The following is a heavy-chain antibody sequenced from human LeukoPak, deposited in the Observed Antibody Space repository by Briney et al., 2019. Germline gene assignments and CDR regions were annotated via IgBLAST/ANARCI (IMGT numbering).Heavy chain of an antibody. J-gene: IGHJ4*02. D-gene: IGHD3-3*01. CDR2: ISSSGTTI. CDR1: GFTFSDYY. Sequence: NTGGSLRLSCAASGFTFSDYYMTRIRKAPGKGLEWVSYISSSGTTIYYADSVKGRFTISRDNAENSLYLQMNSLRAEDTAVYYCARDGYDFWSGYYYFDYWGQGTLVTVSS. CDR3: ARDGYDFWSGYYYFDY. V-gene: IGHV3-11*04.